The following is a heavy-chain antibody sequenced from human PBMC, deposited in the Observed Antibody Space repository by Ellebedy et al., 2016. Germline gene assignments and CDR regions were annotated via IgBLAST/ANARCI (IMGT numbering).Heavy chain of an antibody. CDR1: GGSFSGYY. D-gene: IGHD6-13*01. J-gene: IGHJ4*02. CDR3: ARTYSSSWYRGVSDY. Sequence: SATLSLTXAVYGGSFSGYYWSWIRQPPGKGLEWIGEINHSGSTNYNPSLKSRVTISVDTSKNQFSLKLCSVTAADTAVYYCARTYSSSWYRGVSDYWGQGTLVTVSS. V-gene: IGHV4-34*01. CDR2: INHSGST.